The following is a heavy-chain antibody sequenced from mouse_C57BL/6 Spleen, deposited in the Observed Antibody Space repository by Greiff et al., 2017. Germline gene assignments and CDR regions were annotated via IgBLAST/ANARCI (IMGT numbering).Heavy chain of an antibody. Sequence: DVMLVESGEGLVKPGGSLKLSCAASGFTFSSYAMSWVRQTPEKRLEWVAYISSGGDYIYYADTVKGRFTISRDNARNTLYLQMSSLKSEDTAMYYCTREDGYGAWFAYWGQGTLVTVSA. J-gene: IGHJ3*01. V-gene: IGHV5-9-1*02. CDR2: ISSGGDYI. CDR3: TREDGYGAWFAY. CDR1: GFTFSSYA. D-gene: IGHD2-2*01.